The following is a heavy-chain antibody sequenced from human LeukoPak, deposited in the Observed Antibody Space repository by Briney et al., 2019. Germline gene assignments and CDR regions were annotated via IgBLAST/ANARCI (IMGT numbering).Heavy chain of an antibody. Sequence: GGSLRLSCAASGFTFTHYGMNWVRQAPGKGLEWVAGITSRGITFYALSVKDRFTISRDNSKNNVYLQMNSLSGEDRAIYYCVKDSDWGRYDDWGQGTVVTVSS. V-gene: IGHV3-23*01. CDR3: VKDSDWGRYDD. D-gene: IGHD3-16*01. CDR1: GFTFTHYG. CDR2: ITSRGIT. J-gene: IGHJ1*01.